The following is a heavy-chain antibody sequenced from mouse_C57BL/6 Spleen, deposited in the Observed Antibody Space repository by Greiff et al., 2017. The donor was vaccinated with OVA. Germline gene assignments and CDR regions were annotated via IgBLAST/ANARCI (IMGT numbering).Heavy chain of an antibody. CDR1: GYTFTSYW. CDR2: IDPNSGGT. Sequence: QVHVKQSGAELVKPGASVKLSCKASGYTFTSYWMHWVKQRPGRGLEWIGRIDPNSGGTKYNEKFKSKATLTVDKPSSTAYMQLSSLTSEDSAVYYCARPSSGYSYYAMDYWGQGTSVTVSS. V-gene: IGHV1-72*01. J-gene: IGHJ4*01. D-gene: IGHD3-2*02. CDR3: ARPSSGYSYYAMDY.